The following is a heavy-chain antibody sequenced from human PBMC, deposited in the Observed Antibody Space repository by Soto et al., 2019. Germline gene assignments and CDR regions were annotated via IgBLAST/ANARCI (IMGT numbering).Heavy chain of an antibody. CDR1: GFTFSSYS. V-gene: IGHV3-48*02. CDR2: ISSSSSTI. J-gene: IGHJ6*02. D-gene: IGHD6-19*01. Sequence: GGSLRLSCAASGFTFSSYSMNWVRQAPGKGLEWVSYISSSSSTIYYADSVKGRFTISRDNAKNSLYLQMNSLRDEDTAVYYCAREGRKQWLASTTYYYYGMDVWGQGTTVTVSS. CDR3: AREGRKQWLASTTYYYYGMDV.